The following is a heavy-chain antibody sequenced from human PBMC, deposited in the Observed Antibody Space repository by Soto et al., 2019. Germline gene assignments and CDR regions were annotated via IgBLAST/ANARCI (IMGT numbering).Heavy chain of an antibody. J-gene: IGHJ4*02. V-gene: IGHV3-30-3*01. CDR2: ISYDGSNK. D-gene: IGHD1-26*01. CDR3: ARGPLDGYGRVGVDY. Sequence: QVQLVESGGGVVQPGRSLRLSCAASGFTFSSYAMHWVRQAPGKGLEWVAVISYDGSNKYYADSVKGRFTISRDNSKNTLYLQMNSRRAEDTAVYYCARGPLDGYGRVGVDYWGQGTLVTVSS. CDR1: GFTFSSYA.